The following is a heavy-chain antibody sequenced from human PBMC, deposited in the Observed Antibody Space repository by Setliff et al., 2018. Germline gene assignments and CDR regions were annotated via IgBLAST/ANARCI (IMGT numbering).Heavy chain of an antibody. V-gene: IGHV1-69*10. Sequence: SVKVSCKASGGTFSSYAISWVRQAPGQGLEWMGGIIPILGIANYAQKFQGRVTITADKSTSTAYMELSSLRSEDTAVYYCAIGPMMDYMDVWGKGTTVTVSS. CDR1: GGTFSSYA. D-gene: IGHD3-16*01. J-gene: IGHJ6*03. CDR3: AIGPMMDYMDV. CDR2: IIPILGIA.